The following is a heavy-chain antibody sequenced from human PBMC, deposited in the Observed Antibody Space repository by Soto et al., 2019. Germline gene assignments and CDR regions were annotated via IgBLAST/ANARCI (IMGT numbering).Heavy chain of an antibody. Sequence: QLQLQESGPGLVKPSETLSLTCTVSGGSISSSSYYWGWIRQPPGKGLEWIGSIYYSGSTYYNPSLKSRVTISVDTSKNQFSLKLSSVTAADTAVYYCARIIAARPLSRGLWGQGTLVTVSS. J-gene: IGHJ4*02. V-gene: IGHV4-39*01. CDR3: ARIIAARPLSRGL. D-gene: IGHD6-6*01. CDR1: GGSISSSSYY. CDR2: IYYSGST.